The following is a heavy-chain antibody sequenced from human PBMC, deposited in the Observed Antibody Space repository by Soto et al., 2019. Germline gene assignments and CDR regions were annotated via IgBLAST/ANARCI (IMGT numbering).Heavy chain of an antibody. CDR1: VGTFSSYA. CDR2: IIPIFGTA. Sequence: ASVKVSCKASVGTFSSYAISWVRQAPGQGLEWMGGIIPIFGTANYAQKFQGRVTITADESTSTAYMELSSLRSEDTAVYYCASSVAKYYYYGMDVWGQGTTVTVSS. J-gene: IGHJ6*02. D-gene: IGHD5-12*01. CDR3: ASSVAKYYYYGMDV. V-gene: IGHV1-69*13.